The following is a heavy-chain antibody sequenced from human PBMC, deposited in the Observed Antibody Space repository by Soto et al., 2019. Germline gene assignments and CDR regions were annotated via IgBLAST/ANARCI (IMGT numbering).Heavy chain of an antibody. Sequence: SVKVSCKASGGTFSSYAISWVRQAPGQGLEWMGGIIPIFGTANYAQKFQGRVTITADESTSTAYMELSSLRSEDTAVYYCARSYCSSTGCLPAPRDYYYYGMDVWGQGTTVTVSS. V-gene: IGHV1-69*13. CDR3: ARSYCSSTGCLPAPRDYYYYGMDV. D-gene: IGHD2-2*01. CDR2: IIPIFGTA. J-gene: IGHJ6*02. CDR1: GGTFSSYA.